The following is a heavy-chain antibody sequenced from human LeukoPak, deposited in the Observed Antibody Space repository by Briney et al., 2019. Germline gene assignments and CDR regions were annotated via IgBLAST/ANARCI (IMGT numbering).Heavy chain of an antibody. V-gene: IGHV3-30*04. CDR2: ISYDGSNK. Sequence: GGSLRLSCAASGFTFSSYAMHWVRQAPGKGLEWVAVISYDGSNKYYADSVKGRFTISRDNSKNTLYLQMNSLRADDTAVYYCARGGRWELPRPYAFDIWGQGTMVTVSS. J-gene: IGHJ3*02. D-gene: IGHD1-26*01. CDR1: GFTFSSYA. CDR3: ARGGRWELPRPYAFDI.